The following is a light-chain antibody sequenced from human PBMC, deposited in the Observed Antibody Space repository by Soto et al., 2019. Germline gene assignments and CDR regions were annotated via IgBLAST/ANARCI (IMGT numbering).Light chain of an antibody. V-gene: IGLV2-8*01. Sequence: QSALTQPPSASGSPGQSVTISCTGTKNDIGVYDFVSWYQHHPGKAPRLIIYEVVQRPSGVPDRFSGSKSGNTASLTVSGLQAADEADYYCSSYTVSVAPYVFGTGTKLTVL. CDR3: SSYTVSVAPYV. J-gene: IGLJ1*01. CDR1: KNDIGVYDF. CDR2: EVV.